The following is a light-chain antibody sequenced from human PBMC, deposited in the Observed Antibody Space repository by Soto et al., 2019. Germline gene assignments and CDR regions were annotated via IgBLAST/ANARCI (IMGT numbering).Light chain of an antibody. CDR1: QSASSSY. CDR3: QQYGVSPFT. V-gene: IGKV3-20*01. J-gene: IGKJ2*01. Sequence: EIVLTQSPGTLSLSPGERVTLSCRASQSASSSYLAWYHQKPGQPPSLLIYGASSRATGVPDRFSGSGSGTDFTLTISRLEPEDSGLFYCQQYGVSPFTFGQGNKLEI. CDR2: GAS.